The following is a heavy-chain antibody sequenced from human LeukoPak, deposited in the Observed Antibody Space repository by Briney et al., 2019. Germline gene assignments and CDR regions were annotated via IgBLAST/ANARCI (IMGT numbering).Heavy chain of an antibody. V-gene: IGHV1-2*02. Sequence: ASVKVSCKASGYTFTGYYIHWVRQAPGQGLEWMGWINPTSGGTNYAQKFQDRVTMTRDTSISTAYMEVGRLRSADTAVYYCATLCCGSYYMDVWDKGTTVTVSS. CDR3: ATLCCGSYYMDV. CDR2: INPTSGGT. CDR1: GYTFTGYY. D-gene: IGHD2-15*01. J-gene: IGHJ6*03.